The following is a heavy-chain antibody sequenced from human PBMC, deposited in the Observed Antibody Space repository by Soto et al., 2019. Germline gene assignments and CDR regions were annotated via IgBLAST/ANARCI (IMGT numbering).Heavy chain of an antibody. D-gene: IGHD6-19*01. Sequence: SETLSLTCAVYGGSFSGYYWSWIRQPPGKGLEWIGEINHSGSTNYNPSLKSRVTISVDTSKNQFSLKLSSVTAADTAVYYCARKRLGLDYWGQGTLVTVSS. V-gene: IGHV4-34*01. J-gene: IGHJ4*02. CDR3: ARKRLGLDY. CDR1: GGSFSGYY. CDR2: INHSGST.